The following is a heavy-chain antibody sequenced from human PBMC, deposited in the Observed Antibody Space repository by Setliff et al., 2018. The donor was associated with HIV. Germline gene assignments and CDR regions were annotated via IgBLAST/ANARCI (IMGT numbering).Heavy chain of an antibody. CDR2: ISSSGTTI. D-gene: IGHD2-8*01. V-gene: IGHV3-11*04. Sequence: GGSLRLSCAASGFTFSDYYMTWIRQAPGKGLEWVADISSSGTTIYYADSVKGRFTISRDNAKNSLYLQMSSLRAEDTAVYYCARVAPGHNAGCFDYWGQGTLVTVSS. CDR1: GFTFSDYY. J-gene: IGHJ4*02. CDR3: ARVAPGHNAGCFDY.